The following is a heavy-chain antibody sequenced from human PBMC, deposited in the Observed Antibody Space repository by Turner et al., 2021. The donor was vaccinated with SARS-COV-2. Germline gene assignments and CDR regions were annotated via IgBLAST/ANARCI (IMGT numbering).Heavy chain of an antibody. Sequence: QLQLQESGPGLVKTSETLSLTCTVSGGSISSSSYYWGWFRQPPGKGLEWIGSIYYSGSTYYNPSLKSRVTISVDTSKNQFSLKLSSVTAADTAVYYRARGRIMITFGGVIPNWFDPWGQGTLVTVSS. CDR3: ARGRIMITFGGVIPNWFDP. CDR2: IYYSGST. J-gene: IGHJ5*02. D-gene: IGHD3-16*02. CDR1: GGSISSSSYY. V-gene: IGHV4-39*01.